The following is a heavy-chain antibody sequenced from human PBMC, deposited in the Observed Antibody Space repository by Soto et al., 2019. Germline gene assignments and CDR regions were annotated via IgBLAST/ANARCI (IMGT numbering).Heavy chain of an antibody. Sequence: QVQLEESGGGLVKPGGSLRVSCAASGFTITDYYMSWIRQAPGQGLEWISYINSGASVIYYAGSVKGRFTLSRDNAKNALHLQMTSRRVEDTAVYYCARGSRANSWYFDLWGRGTLVTVSS. CDR3: ARGSRANSWYFDL. J-gene: IGHJ2*01. CDR2: INSGASVI. CDR1: GFTITDYY. V-gene: IGHV3-11*01. D-gene: IGHD1-7*01.